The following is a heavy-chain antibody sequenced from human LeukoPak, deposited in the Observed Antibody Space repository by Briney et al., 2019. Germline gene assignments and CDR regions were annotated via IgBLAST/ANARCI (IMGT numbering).Heavy chain of an antibody. V-gene: IGHV4-59*12. J-gene: IGHJ4*02. D-gene: IGHD5-12*01. CDR2: IYYSGST. CDR1: GGSISSYY. CDR3: ATAVATEDFDY. Sequence: PSETLSLTCTVSGGSISSYYWSWIRQPPGKGLEWIGYIYYSGSTNYNPSLKSRVTMSVDTSKNQFSLKLSSVTAADTAVYYCATAVATEDFDYWGQGTLVTVSS.